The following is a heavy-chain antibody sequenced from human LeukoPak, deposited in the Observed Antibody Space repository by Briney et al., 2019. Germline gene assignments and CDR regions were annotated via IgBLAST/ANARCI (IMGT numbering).Heavy chain of an antibody. V-gene: IGHV3-30*18. J-gene: IGHJ4*02. CDR3: AKSGIVGATAFDC. D-gene: IGHD1-26*01. CDR1: GFTFSSYG. Sequence: PGGSLRLSCAASGFTFSSYGMHWVRQAPGKGLEWVAVISYDGSNKYYADSVKGRFTISRDNSKNTLYLQMNSLRAEDTAVYYCAKSGIVGATAFDCWGQGTLVTVSS. CDR2: ISYDGSNK.